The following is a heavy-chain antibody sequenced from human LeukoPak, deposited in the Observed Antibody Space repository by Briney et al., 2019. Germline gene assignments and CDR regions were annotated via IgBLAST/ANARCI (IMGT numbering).Heavy chain of an antibody. Sequence: PGGSLRLSCAASGFTLTSYGMHWVRQAPGKGLEWVAIVSYDGSNKYYADSVKGRFTISRDNIQNTLYLQMKSLRAEDTAVYYCAKDIVGATNYYYYGMDVWGQGTTVTVSS. CDR1: GFTLTSYG. V-gene: IGHV3-30*18. CDR3: AKDIVGATNYYYYGMDV. CDR2: VSYDGSNK. J-gene: IGHJ6*02. D-gene: IGHD1-26*01.